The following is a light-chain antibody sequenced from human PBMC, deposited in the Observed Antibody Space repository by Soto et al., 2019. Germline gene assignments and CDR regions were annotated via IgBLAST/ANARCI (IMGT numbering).Light chain of an antibody. CDR3: PPFFSVPLN. CDR1: QSILYRSNSKYY. Sequence: DIVMTQSPDSLSVSLGERATINCKSSQSILYRSNSKYYLAWYQQKPGHPPKLLIYWASTRGSGVPDRFSGSGAWTDFPLTISSLPAGDVAIYFCPPFFSVPLNFGGRTKGEIK. CDR2: WAS. V-gene: IGKV4-1*01. J-gene: IGKJ4*01.